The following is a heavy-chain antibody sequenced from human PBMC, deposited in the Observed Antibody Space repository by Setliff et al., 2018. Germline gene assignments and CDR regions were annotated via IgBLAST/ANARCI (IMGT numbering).Heavy chain of an antibody. V-gene: IGHV1-18*01. CDR1: GYTFTSYG. J-gene: IGHJ4*02. D-gene: IGHD4-17*01. CDR2: ISAYNSNT. Sequence: VKVSCKASGYTFTSYGISWVRQAPGQGLEWMGWISAYNSNTNYAQNFQGRVTMTTDTSTSTAYMELRSLRSDDTAMYYCARDLSTTVMTRSWYYFDYWGQGTLVTVSS. CDR3: ARDLSTTVMTRSWYYFDY.